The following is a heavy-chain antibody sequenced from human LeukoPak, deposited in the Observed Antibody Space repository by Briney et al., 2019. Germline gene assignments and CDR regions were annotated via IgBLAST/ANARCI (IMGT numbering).Heavy chain of an antibody. V-gene: IGHV4-59*01. CDR3: AGAEIDRLRSPGTLYYIDT. Sequence: MPSGTLSLTCSVSGDSIRRYFWSWIRLSPGKGLEWIGYVHHSGTSRYKPSLESRVTMSLDTSENQFSLTLKSVTAADTALYYCAGAEIDRLRSPGTLYYIDTWGPGTLVTVSS. CDR2: VHHSGTS. CDR1: GDSIRRYF. D-gene: IGHD5-12*01. J-gene: IGHJ5*02.